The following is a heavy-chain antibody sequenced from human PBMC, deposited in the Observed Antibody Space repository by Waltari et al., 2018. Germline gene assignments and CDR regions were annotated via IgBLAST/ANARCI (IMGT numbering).Heavy chain of an antibody. J-gene: IGHJ4*02. CDR1: GFTFSSYA. D-gene: IGHD6-19*01. CDR2: ISYDGSNK. V-gene: IGHV3-30*01. CDR3: ARGLAVASTLDY. Sequence: QVQLVESGGGVVQPGRSLRLSCAASGFTFSSYARHWVRQAPGKGLEWVAVISYDGSNKYYADSVKGRFTISRDNSKNTLYLQMNSLRAEDTAVYYCARGLAVASTLDYWGQGTLVTVSS.